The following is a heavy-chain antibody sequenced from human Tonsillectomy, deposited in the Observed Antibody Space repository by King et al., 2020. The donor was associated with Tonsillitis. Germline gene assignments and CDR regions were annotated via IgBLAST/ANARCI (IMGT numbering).Heavy chain of an antibody. J-gene: IGHJ5*02. CDR2: IKQDGSEK. CDR3: ARGGDSSAYNNWFDP. D-gene: IGHD3-22*01. CDR1: GFTFSSYW. V-gene: IGHV3-7*01. Sequence: VQLVESGGGLVQPGGSLRLSCAASGFTFSSYWMSWVRQAPGKGLEWVANIKQDGSEKYYVDSVKGRFTISRDNAKNSLYLQMNSLRAEDTAVYYCARGGDSSAYNNWFDPWGQGTLVTVSS.